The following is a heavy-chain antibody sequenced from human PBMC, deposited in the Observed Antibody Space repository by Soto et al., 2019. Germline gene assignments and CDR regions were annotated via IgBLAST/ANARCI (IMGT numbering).Heavy chain of an antibody. Sequence: ASVKVSCKASGYTFTSYAMHWVRQAPGQRLEWMGWINAGNGNTKYSQKFQGRVTITRDTSASTAYMELSSLRSEDTAVYYFARGPYYYDYIWGSPYYYYMDVWGKGTTVTVSS. D-gene: IGHD3-16*01. CDR1: GYTFTSYA. CDR2: INAGNGNT. J-gene: IGHJ6*03. CDR3: ARGPYYYDYIWGSPYYYYMDV. V-gene: IGHV1-3*01.